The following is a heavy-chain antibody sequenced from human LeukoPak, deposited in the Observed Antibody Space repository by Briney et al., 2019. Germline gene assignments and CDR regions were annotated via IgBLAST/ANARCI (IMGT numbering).Heavy chain of an antibody. CDR3: AIVLGGSHGWVEYDS. V-gene: IGHV1-2*02. Sequence: ASVKVSCKASGYTFTGYYMHWVRQAPGQGLEWMGWINPNSGGTNYAQKFQGRVTMTRDTSISTAYMELSRLRSDDTAVYYCAIVLGGSHGWVEYDSWGKGTLVTFPS. D-gene: IGHD3-16*01. CDR2: INPNSGGT. J-gene: IGHJ5*01. CDR1: GYTFTGYY.